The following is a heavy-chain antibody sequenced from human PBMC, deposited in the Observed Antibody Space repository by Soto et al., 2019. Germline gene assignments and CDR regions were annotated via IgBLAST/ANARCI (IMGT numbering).Heavy chain of an antibody. J-gene: IGHJ6*02. D-gene: IGHD5-12*01. CDR2: INPNSGGT. CDR1: GYTFTGYY. Sequence: ASVKVSCKASGYTFTGYYMHWGRQAPGQGLEWMGWINPNSGGTNYAQKFQGWVTMTRDTSISTAYMELSRLRSDDTAVYYCARVNSGYDSYYYYRKDVWGQGTTVTGS. CDR3: ARVNSGYDSYYYYRKDV. V-gene: IGHV1-2*04.